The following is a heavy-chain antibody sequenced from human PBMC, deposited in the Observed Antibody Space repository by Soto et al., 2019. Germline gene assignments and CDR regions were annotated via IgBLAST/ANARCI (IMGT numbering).Heavy chain of an antibody. D-gene: IGHD6-13*01. Sequence: SETLSLTCTVSGGSISTSLYYWGWLRQPPGKGLEWIGYLYYSGSTNYNPSLKSRVTLLLDTSQNQFSLKLSSVTAADTAVYYCARHVDRDVWYSSFDYWGQGTLVTVSS. CDR3: ARHVDRDVWYSSFDY. V-gene: IGHV4-61*05. J-gene: IGHJ4*02. CDR2: LYYSGST. CDR1: GGSISTSLYY.